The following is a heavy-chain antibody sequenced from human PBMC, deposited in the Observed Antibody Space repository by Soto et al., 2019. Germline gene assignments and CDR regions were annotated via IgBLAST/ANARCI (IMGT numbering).Heavy chain of an antibody. D-gene: IGHD6-13*01. V-gene: IGHV4-61*01. CDR1: GGSVSSGSYY. CDR2: IYYSGST. CDR3: ARDLAAAGTDYFDY. J-gene: IGHJ4*02. Sequence: SETLSLTCTVSGGSVSSGSYYWSWIRQPPGKGLEWIGYIYYSGSTNYNPSLKSRVTISVDTSKNQFSLKLSSVTAADTAVYYCARDLAAAGTDYFDYWGQGTLVTVSS.